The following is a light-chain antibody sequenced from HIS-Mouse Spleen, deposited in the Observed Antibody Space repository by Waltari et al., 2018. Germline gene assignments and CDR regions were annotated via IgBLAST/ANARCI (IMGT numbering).Light chain of an antibody. CDR1: NIGSKS. J-gene: IGLJ1*01. V-gene: IGLV3-21*02. CDR3: QVWDSSSDQNYV. CDR2: DDS. Sequence: SYVLTQPPSVSVAPGQTARITCGGNNIGSKSVHWYQQKPGQAPVLGVYDDSDRPSGNPGRVAGSNSGNTATLTTSRVEAGDEADYYCQVWDSSSDQNYVFGTGTKVTVL.